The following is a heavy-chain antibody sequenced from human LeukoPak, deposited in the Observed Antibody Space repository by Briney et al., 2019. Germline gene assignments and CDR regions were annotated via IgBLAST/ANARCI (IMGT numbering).Heavy chain of an antibody. CDR3: ARSSDSGSYYEENYFDY. CDR2: TYYSGST. D-gene: IGHD1-26*01. Sequence: PSETLSLTCTVSGGSISSGGYYWSWIRQHPGKGLEWIGYTYYSGSTYYNPSLKSRVTISVDTSKNQFSLKLSSVTAADTAVYYCARSSDSGSYYEENYFDYWGQGTLVTVSS. V-gene: IGHV4-31*03. J-gene: IGHJ4*02. CDR1: GGSISSGGYY.